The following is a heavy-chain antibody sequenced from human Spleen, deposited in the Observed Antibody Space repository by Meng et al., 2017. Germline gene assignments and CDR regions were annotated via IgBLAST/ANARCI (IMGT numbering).Heavy chain of an antibody. CDR3: ARDGSGADTSWFDP. Sequence: SDPLSLTCDVSGYAISSGYYWAWIRQPPGKGLEWIGSVYHSGNTYYNPSLRSRVSISVDTFKNQISLKLNSVTAADTAVYYCARDGSGADTSWFDPWGQGTMVTVSS. V-gene: IGHV4-38-2*02. J-gene: IGHJ5*01. D-gene: IGHD3-3*01. CDR2: VYHSGNT. CDR1: GYAISSGYY.